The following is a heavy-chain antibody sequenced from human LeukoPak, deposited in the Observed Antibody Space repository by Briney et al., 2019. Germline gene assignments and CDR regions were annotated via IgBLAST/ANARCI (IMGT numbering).Heavy chain of an antibody. CDR3: ARTVDTSMVYYFDY. Sequence: PGGSLRLSCSASGFTFSSYAMHWIRQAPGKGLEYVSAISNNGGNTYYADSVKGRFTISRDNSKNTLYLQMNSLRAEDTAVYDCARTVDTSMVYYFDYWGQGTLVTVSS. CDR2: ISNNGGNT. CDR1: GFTFSSYA. J-gene: IGHJ4*02. D-gene: IGHD5-18*01. V-gene: IGHV3-64*04.